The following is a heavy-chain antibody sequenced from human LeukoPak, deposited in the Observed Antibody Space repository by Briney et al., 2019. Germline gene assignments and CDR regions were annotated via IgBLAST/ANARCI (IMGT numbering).Heavy chain of an antibody. Sequence: HTGRSLRLSCAASGFSFSSFAMHWVRQAPGKGLEWVAVISYDGSNKFYADSVKGRFTISRDDSKNTLYLQMNSLRAADTAGYFCARDTMYSSGWVPFDYWGQGTLVTVSS. D-gene: IGHD6-19*01. V-gene: IGHV3-30*01. CDR1: GFSFSSFA. CDR3: ARDTMYSSGWVPFDY. CDR2: ISYDGSNK. J-gene: IGHJ4*02.